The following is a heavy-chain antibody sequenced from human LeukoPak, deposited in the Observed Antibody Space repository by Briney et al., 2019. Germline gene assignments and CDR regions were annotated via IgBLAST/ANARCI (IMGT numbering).Heavy chain of an antibody. Sequence: AGGSLRLSCAASGFTFSSYSMNWVRQAPGKGLEWVSSISSSSSYIYYADSVKGRFTISRDNAKNSLYLQMNSLRTEDSAVYYCAKEGRDSSGFNAGWFDPWGQGTLVLVSS. CDR3: AKEGRDSSGFNAGWFDP. CDR2: ISSSSSYI. D-gene: IGHD3-22*01. V-gene: IGHV3-21*01. CDR1: GFTFSSYS. J-gene: IGHJ5*02.